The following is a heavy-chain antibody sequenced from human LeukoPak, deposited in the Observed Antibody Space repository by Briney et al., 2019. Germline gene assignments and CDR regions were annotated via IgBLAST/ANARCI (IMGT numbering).Heavy chain of an antibody. J-gene: IGHJ4*02. CDR3: ARYLEYCSGGFCYSFDY. CDR1: GGSITNYY. D-gene: IGHD2-15*01. CDR2: IYHTGII. Sequence: SETLSLTCTVSGGSITNYYWNWIRQPPGKGLESIGYIYHTGIINYNPSLKSRVTMSVDTSKNQFSLKLTSVTAADTAVYYCARYLEYCSGGFCYSFDYWGQGALVTVSS. V-gene: IGHV4-59*01.